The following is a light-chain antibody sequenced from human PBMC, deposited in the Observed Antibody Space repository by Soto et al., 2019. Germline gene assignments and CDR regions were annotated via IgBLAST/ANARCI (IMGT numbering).Light chain of an antibody. CDR2: DGS. J-gene: IGKJ3*01. CDR3: QHGSTWHFT. Sequence: DIVLTQTPATLSLSPGDRATLSCRASQSPRGSLVWYQQKPGQAPRLLIYDGSNRATGIPARFSGSRSGTVFTLTISSLEPEDFSVYYWQHGSTWHFTVGPGTRMDIK. CDR1: QSPRGS. V-gene: IGKV3-11*01.